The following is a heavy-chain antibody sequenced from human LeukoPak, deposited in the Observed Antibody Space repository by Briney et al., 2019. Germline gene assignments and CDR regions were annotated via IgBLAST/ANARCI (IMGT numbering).Heavy chain of an antibody. J-gene: IGHJ4*02. V-gene: IGHV3-74*01. CDR2: INTDGSST. CDR1: GFTFSSYW. Sequence: GGSLRLSCAASGFTFSSYWMHWVRQAPGKGLVWVSHINTDGSSTNYADSVKGRFTTSRDNAKNTVYLQMNSLRAEDTAVYYCARDKALWYWGQGTLVTVSS. CDR3: ARDKALWY.